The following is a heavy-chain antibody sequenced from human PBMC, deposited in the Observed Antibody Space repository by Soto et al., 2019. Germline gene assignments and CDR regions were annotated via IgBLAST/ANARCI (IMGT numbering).Heavy chain of an antibody. CDR2: INAGNGNT. V-gene: IGHV1-3*01. CDR3: ARDSDLYGTRYYFDY. J-gene: IGHJ4*02. D-gene: IGHD4-17*01. CDR1: GYTFTSYA. Sequence: ASVKVSCKASGYTFTSYAMHWVRQAPGQRLEWMGWINAGNGNTKYSQKFQGRVTITRDTSASTAYMELSSLRSEGTAVYYCARDSDLYGTRYYFDYWGQGTLVTVS.